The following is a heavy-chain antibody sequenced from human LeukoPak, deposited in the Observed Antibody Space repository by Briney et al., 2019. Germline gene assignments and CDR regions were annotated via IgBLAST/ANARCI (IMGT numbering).Heavy chain of an antibody. CDR3: ARDTGYSSSFDY. V-gene: IGHV3-30*02. J-gene: IGHJ4*02. CDR1: GFNFTNYV. D-gene: IGHD6-13*01. CDR2: IGSDGSDK. Sequence: GGSLRLSYAASGFNFTNYVMHWVRQAPGKGLEWVSFIGSDGSDKHYADSVKGRFTISRDNSKNTLYLQMNSLRAEDTAVYYCARDTGYSSSFDYWGQGTLVTVSS.